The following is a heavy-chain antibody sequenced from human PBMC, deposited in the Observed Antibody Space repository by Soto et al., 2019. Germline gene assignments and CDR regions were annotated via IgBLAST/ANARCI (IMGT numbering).Heavy chain of an antibody. D-gene: IGHD1-26*01. J-gene: IGHJ4*02. CDR2: ISWDGGST. Sequence: PGGSLRLSCAASGFTFDDYTMHWVRQAPGKGLEWVSLISWDGGSTYYADSVKGRFTISRDNSKNSLYLQMNSLRTEDTALYYCAKDMGGGSYSASVDYWGQGTLVTVSS. CDR1: GFTFDDYT. CDR3: AKDMGGGSYSASVDY. V-gene: IGHV3-43*01.